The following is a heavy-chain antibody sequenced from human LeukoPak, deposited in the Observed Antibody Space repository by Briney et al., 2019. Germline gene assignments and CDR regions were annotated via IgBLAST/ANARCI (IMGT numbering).Heavy chain of an antibody. CDR3: ARGRSRKYCSSTSCYKYYFDY. J-gene: IGHJ4*02. CDR2: INHSGST. Sequence: SETLSLTCAVYGGSFSGYYWSWIRQPPGKELEWIGEINHSGSTNYNPSLKSRVTISVDTSKNQFSLKLSSVAAADTAVYYCARGRSRKYCSSTSCYKYYFDYWGQGTLVTVSS. V-gene: IGHV4-34*01. D-gene: IGHD2-2*02. CDR1: GGSFSGYY.